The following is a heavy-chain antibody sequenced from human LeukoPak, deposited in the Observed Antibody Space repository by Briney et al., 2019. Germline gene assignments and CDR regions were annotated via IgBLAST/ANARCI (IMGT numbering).Heavy chain of an antibody. Sequence: SETLSLTCTVSGGSLSSSRYYWGWIRQPPGKGLEWIGTIHYSGSTYYNPSLKSRVTISVDTSKNQFSLKLSSLTAADTAVYYCARDQSTIILGYFAYWGQGTLVTVSS. CDR2: IHYSGST. D-gene: IGHD3-22*01. J-gene: IGHJ4*02. CDR1: GGSLSSSRYY. V-gene: IGHV4-39*07. CDR3: ARDQSTIILGYFAY.